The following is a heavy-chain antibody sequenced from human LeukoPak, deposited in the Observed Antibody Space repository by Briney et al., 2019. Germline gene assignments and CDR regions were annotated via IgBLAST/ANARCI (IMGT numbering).Heavy chain of an antibody. CDR3: ARDKYYFYYMDV. Sequence: KPSETLSLTCTVSGGSISSSDYYWSWIRQPAGKGLEWIGRIYTSGSTNYNPSLKSRVTISIDTSKNQFSLKLSSVTAADTAVYYCARDKYYFYYMDVWGKGTTVTISS. CDR2: IYTSGST. CDR1: GGSISSSDYY. J-gene: IGHJ6*03. V-gene: IGHV4-61*02.